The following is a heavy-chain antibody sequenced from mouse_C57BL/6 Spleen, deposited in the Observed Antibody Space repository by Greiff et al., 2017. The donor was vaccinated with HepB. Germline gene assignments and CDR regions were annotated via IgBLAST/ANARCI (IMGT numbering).Heavy chain of an antibody. V-gene: IGHV1-69*01. CDR2: IDPSDSYT. J-gene: IGHJ4*01. CDR1: GYTFTSYW. CDR3: ARWQLRGYYAMDY. Sequence: QVQLKQPGAELVMPGASVKLSCKASGYTFTSYWMHWVKQRPGQGLEWIGEIDPSDSYTNYNQKFKGKSTLTVDKSSSTAYMQLSSLTSEDSAVYYCARWQLRGYYAMDYWGQGTSVTVSS. D-gene: IGHD2-1*01.